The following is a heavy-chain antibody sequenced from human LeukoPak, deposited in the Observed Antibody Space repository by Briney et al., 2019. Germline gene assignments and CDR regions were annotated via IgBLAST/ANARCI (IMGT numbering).Heavy chain of an antibody. V-gene: IGHV1-8*01. CDR1: GYTFTSYD. CDR3: ARGSGYCSGGSCYRAFDI. D-gene: IGHD2-15*01. J-gene: IGHJ3*02. Sequence: ASVKVSCKASGYTFTSYDINWVRQATGQGLEWMGWMNPNSGNTGYAQKFQGRVTMIRNTSISTAYMELSSLRSEDTAVYYCARGSGYCSGGSCYRAFDIWGQGTMVTVSS. CDR2: MNPNSGNT.